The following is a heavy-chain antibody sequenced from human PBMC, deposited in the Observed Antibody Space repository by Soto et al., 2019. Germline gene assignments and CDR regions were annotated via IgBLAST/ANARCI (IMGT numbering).Heavy chain of an antibody. J-gene: IGHJ6*04. CDR3: ARDGWELGGGYGMDV. V-gene: IGHV3-30-3*01. CDR1: GFTFSIYA. CDR2: ISYDGSNK. Sequence: GGSLRLSCAASGFTFSIYAMHWVRQSPGKGLEWVAVISYDGSNKYYADSVKGRFTISRDNSKNTLYLQMNSLRAEDTAVYYCARDGWELGGGYGMDVWGKVTRVAVSS. D-gene: IGHD1-26*01.